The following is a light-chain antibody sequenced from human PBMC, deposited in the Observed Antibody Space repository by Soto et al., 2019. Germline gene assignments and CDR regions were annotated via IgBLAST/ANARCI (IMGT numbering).Light chain of an antibody. CDR3: QQYNSSRT. J-gene: IGKJ1*01. CDR1: QSVSSD. V-gene: IGKV3-15*01. Sequence: EIVMTQSPSTLAVSPGERATLSCRASQSVSSDLAWYQQKPGQAPRLLIYGASTRATGLPARLSGSGSGTEFTLTISSLQSEDFAVYYCQQYNSSRTFGQGTKVDIK. CDR2: GAS.